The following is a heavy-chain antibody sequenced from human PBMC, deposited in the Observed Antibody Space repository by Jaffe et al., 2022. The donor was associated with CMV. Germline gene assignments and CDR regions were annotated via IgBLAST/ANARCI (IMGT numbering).Heavy chain of an antibody. D-gene: IGHD3-22*01. CDR1: GFTFSSYG. Sequence: QVQLVESGGGVVQPGRSLRLSCAASGFTFSSYGMHWVRQAPGKGLEWVAVIWYDGSNKYYADSVKGRFTISRDNSKNTLYLQMNSLRAEDTAVYYCARDNDYYDSSGYHAFDIWGQGTMVTVSS. J-gene: IGHJ3*02. CDR2: IWYDGSNK. CDR3: ARDNDYYDSSGYHAFDI. V-gene: IGHV3-33*01.